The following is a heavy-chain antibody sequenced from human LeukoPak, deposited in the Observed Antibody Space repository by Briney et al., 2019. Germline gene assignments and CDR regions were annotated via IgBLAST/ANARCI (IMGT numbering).Heavy chain of an antibody. Sequence: ASVKVSCKASGYTFTGYYMHWVRQAPGQGLEWMGWINPNSGGTNYAQKFQGRVTMTRDTSISTAYMELSRLRSDDTAVYYCARSSAAAGLTPFDYWGQGTLVTVSS. D-gene: IGHD6-13*01. CDR1: GYTFTGYY. CDR2: INPNSGGT. V-gene: IGHV1-2*02. J-gene: IGHJ4*02. CDR3: ARSSAAAGLTPFDY.